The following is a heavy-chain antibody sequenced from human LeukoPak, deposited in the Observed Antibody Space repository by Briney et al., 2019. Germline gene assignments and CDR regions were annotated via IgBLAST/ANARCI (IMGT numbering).Heavy chain of an antibody. CDR3: ARVRRWLQNPWVIYYFDY. D-gene: IGHD5-24*01. J-gene: IGHJ4*02. Sequence: GGSLRLSCAASGFTFSSYEMNWVRQAPGKGLEWVSYISSSGSTIYYADSVKGRFTISRDNAKNSLYLQMNSLRAEDTAVYYCARVRRWLQNPWVIYYFDYWGQGTLVTVSS. CDR2: ISSSGSTI. CDR1: GFTFSSYE. V-gene: IGHV3-48*03.